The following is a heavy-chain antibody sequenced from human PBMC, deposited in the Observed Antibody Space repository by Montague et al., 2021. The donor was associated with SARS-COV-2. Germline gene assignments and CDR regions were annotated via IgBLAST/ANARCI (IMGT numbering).Heavy chain of an antibody. V-gene: IGHV4-31*03. CDR3: VRVLGGYCSGGSCYRGWYFDL. CDR2: IYYSGST. J-gene: IGHJ2*01. D-gene: IGHD2-15*01. Sequence: TLSLTCTVSGGSISSGGYYWSWIRQHPGKGLEWIGYIYYSGSTYYNPSLKSRVTISVDTSKNQFSLKLSSVTAADTAVYYCVRVLGGYCSGGSCYRGWYFDLWGRGTLVTVSS. CDR1: GGSISSGGYY.